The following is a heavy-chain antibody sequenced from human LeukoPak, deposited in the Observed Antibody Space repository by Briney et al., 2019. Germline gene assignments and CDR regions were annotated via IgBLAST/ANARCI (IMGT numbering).Heavy chain of an antibody. CDR3: ARDVVGGGNFDY. CDR1: GDSISSYY. J-gene: IGHJ4*02. CDR2: SYYSGST. D-gene: IGHD1-26*01. Sequence: PSETLSLTCTVSGDSISSYYWSWIRQPPGKGLEWIGCSYYSGSTNYNPSPKSRVTISVDTSKNQFSLKLSSVTAADTAVYYCARDVVGGGNFDYWGQGTLVTVSS. V-gene: IGHV4-59*01.